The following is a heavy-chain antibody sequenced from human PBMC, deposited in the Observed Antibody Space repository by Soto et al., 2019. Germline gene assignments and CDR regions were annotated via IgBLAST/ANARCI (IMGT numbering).Heavy chain of an antibody. Sequence: ASVKVSFKASGYTFSNYAIHWVRQAPGQRLEWMGWINAGNGNTKSSQKFQGRVTITRDTSASTAYMELSSLRSEDTAVYYCARGSPPTFDYWGQGTLVTVSS. V-gene: IGHV1-3*01. CDR2: INAGNGNT. D-gene: IGHD1-26*01. J-gene: IGHJ4*02. CDR3: ARGSPPTFDY. CDR1: GYTFSNYA.